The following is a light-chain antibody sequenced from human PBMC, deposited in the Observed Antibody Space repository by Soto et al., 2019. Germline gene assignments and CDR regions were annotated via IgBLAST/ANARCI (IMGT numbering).Light chain of an antibody. Sequence: QSALTQPRSVSGSPGQSVTISCTGTSSDVGGYNYVSWYQQHPVKAPKLMIYEGSKRPSGVSNRFSGSKSGNTASLTISGLQAEDEADYYCCSYAGSSALVFGGGTKLTVL. CDR1: SSDVGGYNY. CDR3: CSYAGSSALV. CDR2: EGS. J-gene: IGLJ3*02. V-gene: IGLV2-23*01.